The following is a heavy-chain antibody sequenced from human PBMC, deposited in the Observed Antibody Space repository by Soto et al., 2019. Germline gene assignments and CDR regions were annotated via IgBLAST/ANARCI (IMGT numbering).Heavy chain of an antibody. J-gene: IGHJ4*02. CDR2: IDGVVTGT. CDR1: GFTFTNYW. CDR3: TIVFEY. Sequence: PCGSLRLSCAASGFTFTNYWMHWVRQVPGKVLVCVSRIDGVVTGTRYSDSVRGRFTISRDNAENTLYLQMNSLRAEDTAVYYFTIVFEYCGQGTPVTVS. V-gene: IGHV3-74*01.